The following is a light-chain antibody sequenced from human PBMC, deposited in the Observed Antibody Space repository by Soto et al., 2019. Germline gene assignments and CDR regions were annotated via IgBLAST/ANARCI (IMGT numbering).Light chain of an antibody. J-gene: IGKJ5*01. CDR1: QSVNSN. V-gene: IGKV3-15*01. Sequence: EIVMTQSPATLSVSPGERATLSCRASQSVNSNLAWYQQKPGQAPRLLIYAASTRATGIPARFSGSGSGTDFTLTISSLQPDDFATYYCQQYNSYSITFGQGTRLEIK. CDR2: AAS. CDR3: QQYNSYSIT.